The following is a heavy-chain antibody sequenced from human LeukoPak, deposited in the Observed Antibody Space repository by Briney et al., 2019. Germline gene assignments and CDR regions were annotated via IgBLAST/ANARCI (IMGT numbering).Heavy chain of an antibody. CDR3: ARCRATALYYYYYYMDV. V-gene: IGHV3-21*01. Sequence: GGSLRLSCAASGFTFSSYSLNWVRQAPGKGLEWVSSISGSSSYIYYADSVKGRFTISRDNAKNSLYLQMNSLRAEDTAVYYCARCRATALYYYYYYMDVWGKGTTVTVSS. J-gene: IGHJ6*03. CDR2: ISGSSSYI. CDR1: GFTFSSYS. D-gene: IGHD5-12*01.